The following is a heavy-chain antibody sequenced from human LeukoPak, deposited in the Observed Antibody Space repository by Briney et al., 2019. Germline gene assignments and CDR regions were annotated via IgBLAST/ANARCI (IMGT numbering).Heavy chain of an antibody. D-gene: IGHD6-13*01. CDR2: ITFSGSTV. Sequence: GGSLRLSCAASGFNLGDYYMSWIRQAPGKGLEWVSCITFSGSTVYYADSVKGRFTISKDNAKNSLYLQMNSLRAEDTAIYFCARETAHSSSWYDHWGQGTLVTVS. CDR3: ARETAHSSSWYDH. J-gene: IGHJ5*02. V-gene: IGHV3-11*01. CDR1: GFNLGDYY.